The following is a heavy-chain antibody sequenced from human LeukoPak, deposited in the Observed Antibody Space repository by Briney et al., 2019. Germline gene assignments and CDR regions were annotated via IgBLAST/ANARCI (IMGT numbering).Heavy chain of an antibody. J-gene: IGHJ3*02. Sequence: AETLSLTCTVSGGSISSSSYYWGWIRQPPGKGLEWIGSIYYSGSTYYNPSLKSRVTVSVDTSKNQFSLKLSSVTAADTAVYYCARGFDAFDIWGQGTMVTVSS. CDR3: ARGFDAFDI. CDR1: GGSISSSSYY. CDR2: IYYSGST. V-gene: IGHV4-39*01.